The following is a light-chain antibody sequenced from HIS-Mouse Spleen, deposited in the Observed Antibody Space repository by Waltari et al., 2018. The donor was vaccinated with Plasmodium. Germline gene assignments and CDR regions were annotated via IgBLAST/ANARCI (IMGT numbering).Light chain of an antibody. J-gene: IGKJ1*01. CDR3: QQYKNWPAWT. CDR2: GAS. Sequence: EIVMTQSPATLSVSPGERATLSCRASQMVSSNLAWYQQKPGQAPRLLIYGASTRATGIPARFSGSGSGTEFTLTISSLQSEDFAVYYCQQYKNWPAWTFGQGTKVEIK. CDR1: QMVSSN. V-gene: IGKV3-15*01.